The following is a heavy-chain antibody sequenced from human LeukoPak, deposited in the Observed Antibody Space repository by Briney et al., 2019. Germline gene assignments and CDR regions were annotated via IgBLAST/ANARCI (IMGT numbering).Heavy chain of an antibody. V-gene: IGHV3-66*02. CDR2: IYSGGST. CDR3: ARALMYSSSWYYFDY. D-gene: IGHD6-13*01. J-gene: IGHJ4*02. Sequence: GGSLRLSCAASGFTVSSNYMSWVRQAPGKGLEWVSVIYSGGSTYYADSVKSRFTISRDNSENTLYLQMNSLRAEDTAVYYCARALMYSSSWYYFDYWGQGTLVTVSS. CDR1: GFTVSSNY.